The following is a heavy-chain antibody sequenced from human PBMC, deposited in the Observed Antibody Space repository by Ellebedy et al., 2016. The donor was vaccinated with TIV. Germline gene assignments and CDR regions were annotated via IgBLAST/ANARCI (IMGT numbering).Heavy chain of an antibody. D-gene: IGHD5-24*01. Sequence: MPSETLSLTCTVSGGSISSGAFYWTWIRQQPGKGLEWIGNIFYSGSTYYKSSLKSRITISLDRSKNQFSLRLSPVTAADTAVYYCAREGYTEMATLNLDYWGQGTLVTVSS. CDR2: IFYSGST. J-gene: IGHJ4*02. V-gene: IGHV4-31*03. CDR3: AREGYTEMATLNLDY. CDR1: GGSISSGAFY.